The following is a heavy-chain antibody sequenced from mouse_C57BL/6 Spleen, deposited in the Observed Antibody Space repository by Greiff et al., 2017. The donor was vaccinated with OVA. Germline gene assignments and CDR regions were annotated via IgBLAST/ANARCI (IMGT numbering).Heavy chain of an antibody. J-gene: IGHJ3*01. V-gene: IGHV5-17*01. CDR2: ISSGSSTI. Sequence: EVQRVESGGGLVKPGGSLKLSCAASGFTFSDYGMHWVRQAPEKGLEWVAYISSGSSTIYYADTVKGRFTISRDNAKNTLFLQMTSLRSEDTAMYYCATGADAWFAYWGQGTLVTVSA. CDR1: GFTFSDYG. CDR3: ATGADAWFAY.